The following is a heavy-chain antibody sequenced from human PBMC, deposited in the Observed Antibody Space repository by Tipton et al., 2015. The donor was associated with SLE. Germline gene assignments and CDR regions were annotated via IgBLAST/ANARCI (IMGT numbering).Heavy chain of an antibody. D-gene: IGHD6-13*01. CDR1: GGSISSHY. CDR2: IYYSGST. J-gene: IGHJ4*02. Sequence: LRLSCTVSGGSISSHYWSWIRQPPGKGLEWIGYIYYSGSTNYNPSLKSRVTMSVDTSKNQFSLKLSSVTAADTAVYYCARDQGSSWPGYFGYWGQGTLVTVSS. V-gene: IGHV4-59*11. CDR3: ARDQGSSWPGYFGY.